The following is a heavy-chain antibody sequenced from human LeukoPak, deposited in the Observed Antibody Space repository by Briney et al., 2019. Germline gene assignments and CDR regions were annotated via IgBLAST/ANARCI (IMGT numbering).Heavy chain of an antibody. J-gene: IGHJ4*02. D-gene: IGHD3-22*01. Sequence: SETLSLTCTVSGGSISSSSYYWGWIRQPPGKGLEWIGSIYYSGSTYYNPSLRSRVTISVDTSKNQFSLKLSSVTAADTAVYFWASGMYYYDSSGYYYYFDYWGQGTLVTVSS. CDR3: ASGMYYYDSSGYYYYFDY. CDR2: IYYSGST. CDR1: GGSISSSSYY. V-gene: IGHV4-39*01.